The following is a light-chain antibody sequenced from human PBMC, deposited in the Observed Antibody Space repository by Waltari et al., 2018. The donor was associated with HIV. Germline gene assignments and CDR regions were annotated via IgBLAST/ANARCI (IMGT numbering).Light chain of an antibody. V-gene: IGLV2-8*01. Sequence: QSALTQPPSASGSPGQPVTISSTGTRRYAGCYNYVSWYQQHPGKAPKNIIYEVIKRPSGVPDRFSGSKSGNTASLTVSGLQAEDEADYYCSSYAGSNWVFGGGTKLTVL. J-gene: IGLJ3*02. CDR1: RRYAGCYNY. CDR3: SSYAGSNWV. CDR2: EVI.